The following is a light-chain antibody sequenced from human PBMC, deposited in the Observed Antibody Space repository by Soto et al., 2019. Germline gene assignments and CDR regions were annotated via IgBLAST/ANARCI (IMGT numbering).Light chain of an antibody. V-gene: IGKV1-39*01. CDR2: AAS. CDR1: QSISNY. J-gene: IGKJ1*01. CDR3: QQSYSTPWT. Sequence: DIQMTQSPSSLSASVGDRVTITCRASQSISNYLNWYQQKPGKAPKLLICAASSLQSGVPSRFSGSGSGTDFTLTISSLQPEDFATYYCQQSYSTPWTFGQGTKVDIK.